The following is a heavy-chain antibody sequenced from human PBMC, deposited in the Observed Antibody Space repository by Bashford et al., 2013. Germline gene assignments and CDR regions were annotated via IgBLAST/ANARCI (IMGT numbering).Heavy chain of an antibody. Sequence: WVRQAPGQGLEWMGWMNPNSGNTGYAQKFQGRVTMTRNTSISTAYMELSSLRSEDTAVYYCARVSHYDYIWGDYPNGMDVWGPRATVTVSS. J-gene: IGHJ6*01. V-gene: IGHV1-8*01. CDR2: MNPNSGNT. CDR3: ARVSHYDYIWGDYPNGMDV. D-gene: IGHD3-16*02.